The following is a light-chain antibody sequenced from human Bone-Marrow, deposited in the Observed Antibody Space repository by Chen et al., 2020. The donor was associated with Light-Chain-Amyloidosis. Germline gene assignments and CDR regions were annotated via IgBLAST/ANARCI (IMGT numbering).Light chain of an antibody. Sequence: SYVLTQPPSVSVAPGQSARIPCGGSNIGSKSVNWYQQQPGQAPVLVVYDDSDRPSGIPERFSGSNSGNTATLTISRVEAGDEADYYCQVWDRSSDRPVFGGGTKLTVL. V-gene: IGLV3-21*02. CDR2: DDS. J-gene: IGLJ3*02. CDR3: QVWDRSSDRPV. CDR1: NIGSKS.